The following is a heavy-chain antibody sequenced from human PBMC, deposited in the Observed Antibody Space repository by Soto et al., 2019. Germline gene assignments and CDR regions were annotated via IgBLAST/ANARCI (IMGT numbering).Heavy chain of an antibody. CDR2: INPNSGGT. J-gene: IGHJ3*02. Sequence: GASVKVSCKASGYTFTGYYMHWVRQAPGQGLEWMGWINPNSGGTNYAQKFQGRVTMTRDTSISTAYMELSRLRSDDTAAYYCARTRQQLVLAFDIWGQGTMVTVSS. CDR3: ARTRQQLVLAFDI. CDR1: GYTFTGYY. D-gene: IGHD6-13*01. V-gene: IGHV1-2*02.